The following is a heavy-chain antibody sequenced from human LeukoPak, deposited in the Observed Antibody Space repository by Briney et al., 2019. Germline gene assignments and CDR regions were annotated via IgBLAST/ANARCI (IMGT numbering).Heavy chain of an antibody. CDR2: IIPILGTA. Sequence: SVKVSCKASGGTFSSYAISWVRQAPGQGLEWMGGIIPILGTANYAQKFQSRVTITADGSTSTAYMELSSLRSEDTAVYYCARTGASYYYYYMDVWGKGTTVTVSS. J-gene: IGHJ6*03. V-gene: IGHV1-69*13. CDR1: GGTFSSYA. CDR3: ARTGASYYYYYMDV. D-gene: IGHD3-10*01.